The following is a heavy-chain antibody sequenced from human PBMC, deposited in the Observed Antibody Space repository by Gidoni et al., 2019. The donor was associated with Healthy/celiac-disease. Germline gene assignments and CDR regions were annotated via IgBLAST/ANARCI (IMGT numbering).Heavy chain of an antibody. CDR3: AREGPNYYYGMDV. J-gene: IGHJ6*02. Sequence: QVQLVESGGGVVQPGRSLRLPCAASGFTFSSYAMHWVRQAPGKGLEWVAVISYDGSNKYYADSVKGRFTISRDNSKNTLYLQMNSLRAEDTAVYYCAREGPNYYYGMDVWGQGTTVTVSS. CDR2: ISYDGSNK. CDR1: GFTFSSYA. V-gene: IGHV3-30-3*01.